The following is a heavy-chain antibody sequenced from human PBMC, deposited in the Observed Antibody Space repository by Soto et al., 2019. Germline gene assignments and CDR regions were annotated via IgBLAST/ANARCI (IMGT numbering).Heavy chain of an antibody. CDR1: GGTFSSYA. Sequence: QVQLVQSGAEVKKPGSSVKVSCKASGGTFSSYAISWVRQAPGQGLEWMGGIIPIFGTANYAQKFQGRVTMTTDTSTSTAYMELRSLRSDDTAVYYCARYSSGWHKFDYWGQGTLVTVSS. CDR3: ARYSSGWHKFDY. D-gene: IGHD6-19*01. CDR2: IIPIFGTA. V-gene: IGHV1-69*06. J-gene: IGHJ4*02.